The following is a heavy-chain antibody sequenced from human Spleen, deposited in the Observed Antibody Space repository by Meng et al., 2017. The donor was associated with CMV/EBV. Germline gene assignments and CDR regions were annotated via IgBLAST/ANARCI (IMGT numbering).Heavy chain of an antibody. CDR1: GFTFGNYE. D-gene: IGHD5-12*01. CDR2: ISSSGGTI. J-gene: IGHJ4*02. Sequence: GESLKISCAASGFTFGNYEMNWVRQAPGKGLEWVSFISSSGGTIYYADSVKGRFTISRDNAKNSLYLQMNTLRAEDTAVYYCASVDSSGYWGQGTLVTVSS. CDR3: ASVDSSGY. V-gene: IGHV3-48*03.